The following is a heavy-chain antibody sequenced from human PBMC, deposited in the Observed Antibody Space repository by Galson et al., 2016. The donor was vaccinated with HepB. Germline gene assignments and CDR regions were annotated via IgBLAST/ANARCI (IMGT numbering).Heavy chain of an antibody. CDR1: GFALGAFA. CDR3: VKDRGRTIRDFDV. CDR2: ISADGTNT. D-gene: IGHD5-24*01. J-gene: IGHJ4*02. V-gene: IGHV3-64D*06. Sequence: SLRLSCAVSGFALGAFAMHWVRQTPGRGLEYVSSISADGTNTYYADSVKGRFTISRDFSKNTMYLQMSSLRTEDTAVYYCVKDRGRTIRDFDVWGQGTLVT.